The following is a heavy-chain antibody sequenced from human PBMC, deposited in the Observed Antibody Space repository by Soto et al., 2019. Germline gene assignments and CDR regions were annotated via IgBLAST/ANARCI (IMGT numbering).Heavy chain of an antibody. Sequence: EVQVVESGGGLVQPGGSLRLSCAASGFTVSNNYMSWVRQAPGKGLEWVSVIYSGGGTQYADSVKGRFTISRDNSKNTLFLQMNSLRADDTAVYYCARSVKDYTDYAWGQGTLVTVSS. CDR3: ARSVKDYTDYA. J-gene: IGHJ5*02. V-gene: IGHV3-66*01. CDR2: IYSGGGT. D-gene: IGHD4-17*01. CDR1: GFTVSNNY.